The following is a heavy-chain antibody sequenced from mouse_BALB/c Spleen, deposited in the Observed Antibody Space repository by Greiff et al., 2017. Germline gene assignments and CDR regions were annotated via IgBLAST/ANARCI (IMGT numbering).Heavy chain of an antibody. CDR3: ARGYYGSSWSAMDY. CDR2: ISSGSSTI. V-gene: IGHV5-17*02. CDR1: GFTFSSFG. J-gene: IGHJ4*01. Sequence: EVQLVESGGGLVQPGGSRKLSCAASGFTFSSFGMHWVRQAPEKGLEWVAYISSGSSTIYYADTVKGRFTISRDNPKNTLFLQMTSLRSEDTAMYYCARGYYGSSWSAMDYWGQGTSVTVSS. D-gene: IGHD1-1*01.